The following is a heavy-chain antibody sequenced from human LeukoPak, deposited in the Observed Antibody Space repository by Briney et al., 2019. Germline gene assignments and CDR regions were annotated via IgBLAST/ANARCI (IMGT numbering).Heavy chain of an antibody. V-gene: IGHV3-30*03. CDR2: ISYDGSNK. J-gene: IGHJ4*02. CDR1: GFTFSSYG. CDR3: ARDPGIVVVVAAPDY. Sequence: GGSLRLSCAASGFTFSSYGMHWVRQAPGKGLEWVAVISYDGSNKYYADSVKGRFTISRDNSKNTLYLQMNSLRAEDTAVYYCARDPGIVVVVAAPDYWGQGTLVTVSS. D-gene: IGHD2-15*01.